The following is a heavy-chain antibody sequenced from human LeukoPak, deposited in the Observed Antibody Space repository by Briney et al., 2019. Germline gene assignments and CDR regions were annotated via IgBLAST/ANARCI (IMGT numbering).Heavy chain of an antibody. V-gene: IGHV3-20*04. CDR1: GLTFDDYG. D-gene: IGHD6-6*01. Sequence: GGSLRLSCVAPGLTFDDYGMRWVRQAPGKGVEWVSGINWNGGTTTYADSVKGRFTISRDNAKNSLYLQMNSLRVEDTAFYYCARDHSPEYNSSAGYFQLWGQGTLVTVSS. CDR2: INWNGGTT. J-gene: IGHJ1*01. CDR3: ARDHSPEYNSSAGYFQL.